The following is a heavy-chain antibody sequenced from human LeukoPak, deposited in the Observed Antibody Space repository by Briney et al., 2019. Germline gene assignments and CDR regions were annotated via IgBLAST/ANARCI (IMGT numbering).Heavy chain of an antibody. J-gene: IGHJ5*02. D-gene: IGHD3-3*01. CDR3: AREDYDFWSGYPHNWFDP. Sequence: NPSETLSLTCTVSGGSISSYYWSWIRQPAGKGLEWIGRIYTSGSTNYNPSLKSRVTMSADTSKNQFSLKLSSVTAADTAVYYCAREDYDFWSGYPHNWFDPWGQGTLVTVSS. CDR1: GGSISSYY. CDR2: IYTSGST. V-gene: IGHV4-4*07.